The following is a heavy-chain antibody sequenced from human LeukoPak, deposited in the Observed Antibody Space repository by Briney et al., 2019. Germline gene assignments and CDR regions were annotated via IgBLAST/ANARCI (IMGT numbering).Heavy chain of an antibody. J-gene: IGHJ4*02. V-gene: IGHV1-24*01. D-gene: IGHD3-10*01. CDR2: FDPEDGET. CDR3: ATQDGSGSYWDFDY. Sequence: ASVKVSCKVSGYTLTELSMHWVRQAPGKGLEWMGSFDPEDGETIYAQKFQGRVTMTEDTSTDTAYMELSSLRSEDTAVYYCATQDGSGSYWDFDYWGQGTLVTVSS. CDR1: GYTLTELS.